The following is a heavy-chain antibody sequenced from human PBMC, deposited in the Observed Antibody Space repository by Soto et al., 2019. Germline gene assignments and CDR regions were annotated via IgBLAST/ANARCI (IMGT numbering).Heavy chain of an antibody. CDR3: ASWHDYGFVPIFDY. D-gene: IGHD4-17*01. V-gene: IGHV3-23*01. CDR2: ISGSGGST. J-gene: IGHJ4*02. Sequence: GGSLRLSCAASGFTFSSYAMSWVRQAPGKGLEWVSAISGSGGSTYYADSVKGRFTISRDNSKNTLYLQMNSLRAEDTAVYYCASWHDYGFVPIFDYWGQGTLVTVSS. CDR1: GFTFSSYA.